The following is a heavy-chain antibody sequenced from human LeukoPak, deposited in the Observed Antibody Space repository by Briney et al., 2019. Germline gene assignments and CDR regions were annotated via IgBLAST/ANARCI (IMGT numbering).Heavy chain of an antibody. D-gene: IGHD3-3*01. CDR3: ARDDFWSGYYITRY. V-gene: IGHV1-69*04. CDR1: GGTFSSYA. J-gene: IGHJ4*02. Sequence: ASVKVSCKASGGTFSSYAISWVRQAPGQGLEWMGRIIPILGIANYAQKFQGRVTITADKSTSTAYMELSSLRSEDTAVYYCARDDFWSGYYITRYWGQGTLVTVSS. CDR2: IIPILGIA.